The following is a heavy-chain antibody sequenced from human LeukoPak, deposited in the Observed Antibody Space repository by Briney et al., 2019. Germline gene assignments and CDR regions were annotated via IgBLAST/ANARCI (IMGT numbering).Heavy chain of an antibody. CDR3: STRRGYNFGSDS. J-gene: IGHJ4*02. D-gene: IGHD5-18*01. CDR2: INPNSGDT. CDR1: GYTFTGYY. Sequence: AASVKVSCKASGYTFTGYYMHWVRQAPGRGLEWMGWINPNSGDTSYAQKFQGRVTMTRDTSITTAFMELSTLKSDDTAVYYCSTRRGYNFGSDSWGQGTLVTVSS. V-gene: IGHV1-2*02.